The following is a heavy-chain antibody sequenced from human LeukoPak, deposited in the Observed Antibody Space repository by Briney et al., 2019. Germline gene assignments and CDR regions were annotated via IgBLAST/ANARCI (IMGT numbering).Heavy chain of an antibody. Sequence: GGSLRLSCAASGFTFSSYWMHWVRQAPGKGLVWVSRIKSDGSTNYADSVKGRFTVSRDNAKNTLSLQMNSLKAEDTGVYYCARAPSEIGGYYPEYFRHWGQGTLVTVSS. J-gene: IGHJ1*01. CDR2: IKSDGST. CDR3: ARAPSEIGGYYPEYFRH. D-gene: IGHD3-22*01. V-gene: IGHV3-74*01. CDR1: GFTFSSYW.